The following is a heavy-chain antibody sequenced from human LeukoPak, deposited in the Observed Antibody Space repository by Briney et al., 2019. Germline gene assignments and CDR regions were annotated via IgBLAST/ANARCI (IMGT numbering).Heavy chain of an antibody. D-gene: IGHD2-15*01. CDR1: GYSFTSYG. CDR3: ARQGDCSGGSCYSIWATFDI. CDR2: IYPGDSGT. Sequence: GEALKFSCKGFGYSFTSYGIGWVRQMPGQGLEGMGMIYPGDSGTRSSPSFHGQVSISADKSISTGYLQWSSLTASDTAMYYCARQGDCSGGSCYSIWATFDIWGQEPMVTVPS. J-gene: IGHJ3*02. V-gene: IGHV5-51*01.